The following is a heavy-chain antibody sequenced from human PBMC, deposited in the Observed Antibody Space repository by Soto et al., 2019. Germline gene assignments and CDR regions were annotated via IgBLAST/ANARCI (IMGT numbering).Heavy chain of an antibody. J-gene: IGHJ3*02. CDR2: MNPNSGNT. CDR1: GYTFTSYD. D-gene: IGHD6-13*01. CDR3: ARGNGPIAAAGWYAFDI. V-gene: IGHV1-8*01. Sequence: QVQLVQSGAEVKKPGASVKVSCKASGYTFTSYDINWVRQATGQGLEWMGWMNPNSGNTGYAQKFQGRVTMTRNTSRSTAYMELSSLRSEDTAVYYCARGNGPIAAAGWYAFDIWGQGTMVTVSS.